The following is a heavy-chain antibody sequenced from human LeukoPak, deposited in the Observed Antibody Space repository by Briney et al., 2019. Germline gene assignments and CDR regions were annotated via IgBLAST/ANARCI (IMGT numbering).Heavy chain of an antibody. CDR3: AKHRYYYDSSGYYDDAFDI. D-gene: IGHD3-22*01. J-gene: IGHJ3*02. CDR1: GFTVSSNY. Sequence: GGSLRLSCAASGFTVSSNYMSWVRQAPGKGLEWVSAISGSGGSTYYADSVKGRFTISRDNSKNTLYLQMNSLRAEDTAVYYCAKHRYYYDSSGYYDDAFDIWGQGTMVTVSS. CDR2: ISGSGGST. V-gene: IGHV3-23*01.